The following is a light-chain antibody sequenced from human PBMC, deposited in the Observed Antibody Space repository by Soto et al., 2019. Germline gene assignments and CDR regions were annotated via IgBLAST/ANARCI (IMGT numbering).Light chain of an antibody. CDR3: QQYDSFSVT. CDR1: QRISGW. J-gene: IGKJ1*01. Sequence: DLHMTKSPSTLSASVGDTFTITCRDSQRISGWLAWHQQKPGKAPKLLIYDVSALKRGVPPRFSGSGSGTEFTLTISSLQPEDFATYYCQQYDSFSVTFGQGTKVDIK. V-gene: IGKV1-5*01. CDR2: DVS.